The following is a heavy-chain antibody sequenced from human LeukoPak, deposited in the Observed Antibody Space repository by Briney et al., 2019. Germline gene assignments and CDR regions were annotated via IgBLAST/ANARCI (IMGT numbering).Heavy chain of an antibody. CDR1: GFTFSSYW. CDR2: IKQHGSEK. CDR3: ARDGPKVGEHYYYGMDV. D-gene: IGHD2-21*01. J-gene: IGHJ6*02. V-gene: IGHV3-7*01. Sequence: GGSLRLSCAASGFTFSSYWMSWVRQAPGKGLEWVANIKQHGSEKYYVDSVKGRFTISRDNAKNSLYLQMNSLRAEDTAVYYCARDGPKVGEHYYYGMDVWGQGTTVTVSS.